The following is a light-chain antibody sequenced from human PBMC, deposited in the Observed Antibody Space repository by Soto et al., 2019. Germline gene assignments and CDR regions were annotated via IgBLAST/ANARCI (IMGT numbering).Light chain of an antibody. V-gene: IGKV1-5*03. J-gene: IGKJ2*01. CDR1: QSISNW. CDR2: KAS. CDR3: QQYKVYPYT. Sequence: DIQMTQSPSTLSASVGDRVTITCRASQSISNWLAWYQQKPGKVPKLLIYKASTLESGVPSRFSGSESGTDFTLTISSLRPDDFATFYCQQYKVYPYTFGQGTRLDI.